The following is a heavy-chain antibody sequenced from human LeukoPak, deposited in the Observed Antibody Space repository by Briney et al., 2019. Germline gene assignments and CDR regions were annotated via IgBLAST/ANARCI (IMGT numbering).Heavy chain of an antibody. J-gene: IGHJ6*02. Sequence: SETLSLTCTVSGGSISSYCWSWIRQPAGKGLEWIRRIYTSGSANYNPSLKSRVTMSVDTSKNQFSLKLSSVTAADTAVYYCARDGLRFLEWSLSNFHYGMDVWGQGTTVTVSS. CDR3: ARDGLRFLEWSLSNFHYGMDV. CDR1: GGSISSYC. V-gene: IGHV4-4*07. CDR2: IYTSGSA. D-gene: IGHD3-3*01.